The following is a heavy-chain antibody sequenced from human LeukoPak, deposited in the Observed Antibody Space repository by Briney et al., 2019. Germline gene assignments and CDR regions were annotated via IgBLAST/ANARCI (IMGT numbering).Heavy chain of an antibody. CDR2: VSSGHHA. V-gene: IGHV3-13*01. D-gene: IGHD5-18*01. CDR3: VREARGYHYTYFDY. Sequence: PGGVLRLSCTASGLTLGGHDMHWVRQTTGEGLEWVAAVSSGHHAFYAGSVKGRFTVSREDAKNSLYLQMNSLRAGDTAVYYCVREARGYHYTYFDYWGQGSLVTVSS. J-gene: IGHJ4*02. CDR1: GLTLGGHD.